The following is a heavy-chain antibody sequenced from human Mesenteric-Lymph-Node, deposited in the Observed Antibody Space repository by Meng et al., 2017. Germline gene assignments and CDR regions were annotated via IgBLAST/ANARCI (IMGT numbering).Heavy chain of an antibody. CDR1: GFTFSSYT. D-gene: IGHD4-23*01. J-gene: IGHJ4*02. Sequence: GESLKISCTASGFTFSSYTMSWVRQAPGKGLEWVSTISGNGGSTYSADSVKGRFTISRDNSKNTLYLQMNSPGGEGTAVYYCAKLPYAVVTPKSYFDSWGQGTLVTVSS. CDR2: ISGNGGST. CDR3: AKLPYAVVTPKSYFDS. V-gene: IGHV3-23*01.